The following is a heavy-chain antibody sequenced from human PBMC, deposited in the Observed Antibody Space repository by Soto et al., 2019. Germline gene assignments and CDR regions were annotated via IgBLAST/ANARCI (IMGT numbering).Heavy chain of an antibody. CDR1: GGSISSSSYY. J-gene: IGHJ5*02. CDR3: ASTRETYSSGWRRGRKYNWFDP. V-gene: IGHV4-39*01. Sequence: SETLSLTCTVSGGSISSSSYYWGWIRQPPGKGLEWIGSIYYSGSTYYNPSLKSRVTISVDTSKNQFSLKLSSVTAADTAVYYCASTRETYSSGWRRGRKYNWFDPWGQGTLVTVSS. D-gene: IGHD6-19*01. CDR2: IYYSGST.